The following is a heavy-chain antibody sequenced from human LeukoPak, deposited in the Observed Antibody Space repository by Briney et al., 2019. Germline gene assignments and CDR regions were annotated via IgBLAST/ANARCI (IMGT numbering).Heavy chain of an antibody. V-gene: IGHV4-59*12. Sequence: PETLSLTCTVSGGSISSYYWSWIRQPPGKGLEWIGYIYYSGSTNYNPSLKSRVTISVDTSKNQFSLKLSSVTAADTAVYYCARLGYYGSGSYSRSARKYYYYYYYMDVWGKGTTVTISS. D-gene: IGHD3-10*01. J-gene: IGHJ6*03. CDR1: GGSISSYY. CDR2: IYYSGST. CDR3: ARLGYYGSGSYSRSARKYYYYYYYMDV.